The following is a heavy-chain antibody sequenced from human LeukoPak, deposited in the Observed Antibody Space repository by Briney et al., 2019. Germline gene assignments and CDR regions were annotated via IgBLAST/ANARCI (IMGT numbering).Heavy chain of an antibody. V-gene: IGHV3-23*01. CDR2: ISATGGST. J-gene: IGHJ6*03. D-gene: IGHD3-10*01. CDR1: GFTFSTYA. CDR3: ARENFVLLWFGESQGYYMDV. Sequence: TGGSLRLSCVGTGFTFSTYAMTWVRQASGKGLEWVSLISATGGSTYYADSVKGRFTISRDNIKNTLYLQMNSLRAEDTAVYYCARENFVLLWFGESQGYYMDVWGKGTTVTVSS.